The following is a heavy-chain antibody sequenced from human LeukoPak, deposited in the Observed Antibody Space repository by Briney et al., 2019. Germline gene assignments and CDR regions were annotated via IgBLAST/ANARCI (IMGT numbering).Heavy chain of an antibody. CDR2: ISYDGSNK. V-gene: IGHV3-30*01. Sequence: GRSLRLSCAASGFTFSSYAMHWVRQAPGKGLEWVAVISYDGSNKYYADSVKGRFTISRDNSKNTLYLQMNSLRAEDTAVYYCARVRRYCSSTSCPWGYMDVWAKGPRSPSP. D-gene: IGHD2-2*01. CDR1: GFTFSSYA. CDR3: ARVRRYCSSTSCPWGYMDV. J-gene: IGHJ6*03.